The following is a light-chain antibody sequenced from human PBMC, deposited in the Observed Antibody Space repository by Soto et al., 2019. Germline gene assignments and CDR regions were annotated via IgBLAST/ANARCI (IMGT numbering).Light chain of an antibody. CDR1: SSDVGGYNY. Sequence: QSVLTQPASVSGSPGQSITISCTGTSSDVGGYNYVSLYQQHPGKAPKLMIYDVSNRPSGVSNRFSCSKSGNTASLTISGLQAEDEADYYCSSYTSSSTLVVFGGGTKVTVL. CDR3: SSYTSSSTLVV. V-gene: IGLV2-14*01. J-gene: IGLJ2*01. CDR2: DVS.